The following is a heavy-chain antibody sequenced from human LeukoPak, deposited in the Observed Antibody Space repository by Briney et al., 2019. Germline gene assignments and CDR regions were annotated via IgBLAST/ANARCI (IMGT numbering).Heavy chain of an antibody. V-gene: IGHV3-30*02. CDR3: AKDHDYGGNPYYFDY. Sequence: GGSLRLSCAASGSTFSSYGMHWVRQAPGKGLEWVAFIRYDGSNKYYADSVKGRFTISRDNSKNTLYLQVNSLRAEDTAVYYCAKDHDYGGNPYYFDYWGQGTLVTVSS. CDR1: GSTFSSYG. CDR2: IRYDGSNK. D-gene: IGHD4-23*01. J-gene: IGHJ4*02.